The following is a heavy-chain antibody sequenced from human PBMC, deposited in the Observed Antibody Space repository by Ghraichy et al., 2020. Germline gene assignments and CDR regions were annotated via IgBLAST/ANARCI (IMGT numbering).Heavy chain of an antibody. CDR3: ARRTHTDAFDI. D-gene: IGHD1-14*01. CDR2: INPNSGST. V-gene: IGHV1-2*02. CDR1: GYTFTGYY. Sequence: ASVKVSCKASGYTFTGYYMHWVRQAPGQGLEWMGWINPNSGSTNYAQNFQGRVTMARDTSISTAYMELSRLKSDDTAVYYCARRTHTDAFDIWGQGTMVTVSS. J-gene: IGHJ3*02.